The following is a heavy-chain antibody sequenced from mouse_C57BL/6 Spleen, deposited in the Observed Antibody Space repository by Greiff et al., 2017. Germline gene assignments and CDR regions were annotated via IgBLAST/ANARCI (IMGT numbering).Heavy chain of an antibody. J-gene: IGHJ4*01. Sequence: QVQLQQPGAELVKPGASVKLSCKASGYTFTSYWMHWVKQRPGQGLEWIGMIHPNSGSTNYNEKFKSKATLTVDKSSSTADMQLSSLTSEDSAVYYCARSGYRGAMDYWGQGTSVTVSS. CDR1: GYTFTSYW. CDR3: ARSGYRGAMDY. D-gene: IGHD2-14*01. V-gene: IGHV1-64*01. CDR2: IHPNSGST.